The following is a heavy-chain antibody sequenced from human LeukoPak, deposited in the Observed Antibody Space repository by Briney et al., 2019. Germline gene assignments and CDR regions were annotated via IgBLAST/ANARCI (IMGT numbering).Heavy chain of an antibody. CDR1: GFTLSSYA. Sequence: GGSLRLSCAASGFTLSSYAMSWVRQAPGKGLEWVSAISGSGGSTYYADSVKGRFTISRDNSKNTLYLQMNSLRAEDTAVYYCAKFRTDYYGSGSYYTPHYYGTDVWGQGTTVTVSS. CDR3: AKFRTDYYGSGSYYTPHYYGTDV. CDR2: ISGSGGST. V-gene: IGHV3-23*01. D-gene: IGHD3-10*01. J-gene: IGHJ6*02.